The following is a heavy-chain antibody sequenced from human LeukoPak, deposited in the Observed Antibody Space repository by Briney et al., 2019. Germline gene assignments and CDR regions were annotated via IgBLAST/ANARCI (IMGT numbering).Heavy chain of an antibody. D-gene: IGHD1-26*01. Sequence: PSETLSLTCTVSGVSISSGGYYWSWIRQHPGKGLEWIGYIYYSGSTSYNPSLKSRVPISVDTSKNQLSLKLSSVTAADTAVYYCARYHRGSYYFDYWGQGTLVTVSS. CDR3: ARYHRGSYYFDY. CDR1: GVSISSGGYY. J-gene: IGHJ4*02. CDR2: IYYSGST. V-gene: IGHV4-61*08.